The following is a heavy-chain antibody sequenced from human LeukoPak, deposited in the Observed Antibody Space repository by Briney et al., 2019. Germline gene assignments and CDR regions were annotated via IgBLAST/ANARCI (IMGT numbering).Heavy chain of an antibody. V-gene: IGHV3-53*01. CDR1: GFTVSSNY. Sequence: GGSLRLSCAASGFTVSSNYMSWVRQAPGKGLEWVSVIYSGGSTYYADSVKGRFTISRDDSKNTLYLQMNSLRAEDTAVYYCARDSGYSSGWYPGYYYYGMDVWGQGTTDTVSS. CDR2: IYSGGST. J-gene: IGHJ6*02. CDR3: ARDSGYSSGWYPGYYYYGMDV. D-gene: IGHD6-19*01.